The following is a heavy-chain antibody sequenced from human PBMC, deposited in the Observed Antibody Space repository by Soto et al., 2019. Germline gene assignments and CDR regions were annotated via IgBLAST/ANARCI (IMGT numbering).Heavy chain of an antibody. Sequence: QITLKESGPTLVKPTQTLTLTCTFSGFSLSTSEVGVGWIRQPPGKALEWLALLYWYDDKRYDPSLKTRLTIAIYTDKNQVDLTVTTMHPVDTATNYCGHRAGMGANGWLPAHCAQGTLVTVSS. CDR2: LYWYDDK. V-gene: IGHV2-5*05. CDR3: GHRAGMGANGWLPAH. D-gene: IGHD5-12*01. CDR1: GFSLSTSEVG. J-gene: IGHJ4*02.